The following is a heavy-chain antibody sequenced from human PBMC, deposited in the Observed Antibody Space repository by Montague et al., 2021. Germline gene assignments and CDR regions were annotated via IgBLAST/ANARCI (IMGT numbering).Heavy chain of an antibody. CDR2: VYYTGDT. V-gene: IGHV4-39*01. J-gene: IGHJ4*02. CDR1: GFSVTNHSYY. Sequence: SETLSLTCSVSGFSVTNHSYYWGWIRQSPGKGLEFLGHVYYTGDTYNNPSLNTRVTISVDTSKNQFSLKLRSVTAADTAIYFCARFNPWWSGESRFFFDYWGPGNMVTVSS. CDR3: ARFNPWWSGESRFFFDY. D-gene: IGHD2-15*01.